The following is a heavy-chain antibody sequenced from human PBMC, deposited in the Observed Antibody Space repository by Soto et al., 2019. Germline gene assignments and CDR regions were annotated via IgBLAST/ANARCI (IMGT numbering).Heavy chain of an antibody. J-gene: IGHJ3*02. V-gene: IGHV3-23*01. CDR2: ISGSGGST. D-gene: IGHD5-12*01. Sequence: TXGSLILSFSASGFTFSSYAMSWVRQAPGKGLDWVSAISGSGGSTYYADSVKGRFTISRDNSKNTLYLQMNSLRAEDTAVYYCAKEYIVRGQAFDIWGQGTMVTVSS. CDR1: GFTFSSYA. CDR3: AKEYIVRGQAFDI.